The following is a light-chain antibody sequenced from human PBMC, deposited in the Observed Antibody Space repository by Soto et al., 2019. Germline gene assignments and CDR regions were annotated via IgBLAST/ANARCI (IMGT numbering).Light chain of an antibody. V-gene: IGKV1-5*03. J-gene: IGKJ1*01. CDR3: QQSYSTPRT. CDR2: KAS. Sequence: DIQMTQSPSTLSASVGDRVTITCRASQSISSWLAWYQQKPGKAPKLLIYKASSLESGVPSRFSGSGSGTDFTLTISSLQPEDFATCYCQQSYSTPRTFGQGTKVDIK. CDR1: QSISSW.